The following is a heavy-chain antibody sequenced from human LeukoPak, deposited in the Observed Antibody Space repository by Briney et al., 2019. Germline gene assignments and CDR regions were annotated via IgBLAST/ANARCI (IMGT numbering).Heavy chain of an antibody. CDR3: ARAKGGYSYGIDY. J-gene: IGHJ4*02. D-gene: IGHD5-18*01. CDR1: GFTFSDYY. Sequence: GGSLRLACAASGFTFSDYYMSWISKAPGEGLERVSYIRSSCSTMYYADSMQSRFPISRDNAKNSLYLQMSSLRAEDTAVYYCARAKGGYSYGIDYWGQGTLVTVSS. V-gene: IGHV3-11*01. CDR2: IRSSCSTM.